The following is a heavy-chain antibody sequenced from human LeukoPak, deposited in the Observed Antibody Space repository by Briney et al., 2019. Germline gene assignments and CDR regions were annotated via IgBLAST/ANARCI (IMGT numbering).Heavy chain of an antibody. CDR3: ARRGNWGFFDY. J-gene: IGHJ4*02. Sequence: PSETLSLTCTVSGGSINSYYWSWIRQPPGKGLEWIGYIYYSGGTCYNPSLKSRVIISVDTSKNQFSLKLSSVTAADTAVYYCARRGNWGFFDYWGRGTLATVSS. V-gene: IGHV4-59*08. CDR2: IYYSGGT. CDR1: GGSINSYY. D-gene: IGHD7-27*01.